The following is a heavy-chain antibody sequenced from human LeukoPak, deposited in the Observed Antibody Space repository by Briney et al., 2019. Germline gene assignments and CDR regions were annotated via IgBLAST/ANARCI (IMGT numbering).Heavy chain of an antibody. Sequence: SETLSLTCTVSGGSISSGGYYWSWIRQHPGKGLEWIGYIYYSGSTYYNPSLKSRVTISVDTSKSQFSLHLSSVTAADTAVYYCARHSGYAMDVWGQGITVTVS. V-gene: IGHV4-31*03. CDR1: GGSISSGGYY. CDR3: ARHSGYAMDV. D-gene: IGHD6-25*01. J-gene: IGHJ6*02. CDR2: IYYSGST.